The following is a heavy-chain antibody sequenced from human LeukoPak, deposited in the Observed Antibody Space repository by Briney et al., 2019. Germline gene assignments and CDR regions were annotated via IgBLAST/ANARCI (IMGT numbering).Heavy chain of an antibody. D-gene: IGHD3-16*02. CDR1: GGSISSGDYY. J-gene: IGHJ4*02. Sequence: SQTLSLTCTVSGGSISSGDYYWSWIRQPPGKGLEWIGYIYYGGSTYYNPSLKSRVTISVDTSKNQFSLELSSVTAADTAVYYCARAPGVITFDYWGQGTLVTVSS. V-gene: IGHV4-30-4*01. CDR3: ARAPGVITFDY. CDR2: IYYGGST.